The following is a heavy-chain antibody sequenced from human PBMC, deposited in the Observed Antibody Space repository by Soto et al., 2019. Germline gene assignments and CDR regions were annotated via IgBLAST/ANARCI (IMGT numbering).Heavy chain of an antibody. V-gene: IGHV3-23*01. CDR2: ISGSGGST. Sequence: EVQLLESGGGLVQPGGSLRLSCAASGFTFSSYAMSWVRQAPGKGLEWVSAISGSGGSTYYADSVKGRFTISRDKSKNTLYLHMNSLRAEDTAVYYWAKGPPHLYGGYQQHWGQGTLVTVSS. CDR3: AKGPPHLYGGYQQH. D-gene: IGHD5-12*01. J-gene: IGHJ4*02. CDR1: GFTFSSYA.